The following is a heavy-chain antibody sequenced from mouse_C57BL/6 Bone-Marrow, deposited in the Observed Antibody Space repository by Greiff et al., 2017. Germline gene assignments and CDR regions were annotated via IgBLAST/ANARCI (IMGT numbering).Heavy chain of an antibody. CDR1: GYNFTSYW. J-gene: IGHJ2*01. CDR3: ARDYSNYFDY. Sequence: QVQLQQPGAELVKPGASVKLSCKASGYNFTSYWMHWVKQRPGQGLEWIGMIHPNSGSTNYNEKFKSKATLTVDKSSSTAYMQLSSLTSEDSAVDYCARDYSNYFDYWGQGTTLTVSS. V-gene: IGHV1-64*01. D-gene: IGHD2-5*01. CDR2: IHPNSGST.